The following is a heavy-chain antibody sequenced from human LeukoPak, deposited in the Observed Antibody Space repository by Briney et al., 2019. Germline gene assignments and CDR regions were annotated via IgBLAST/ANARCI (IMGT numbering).Heavy chain of an antibody. Sequence: GGSLRLSCAASGSTFDDYTMHWVRQAPGKGLEWVSLISWDGGSTYYADSVKGRFTISRDNSKNSLYLQMNSLRSEDTAVYYCAREGNEYSSSSTNFDYWGQGTLVTVSS. CDR2: ISWDGGST. CDR3: AREGNEYSSSSTNFDY. V-gene: IGHV3-43*01. D-gene: IGHD6-6*01. CDR1: GSTFDDYT. J-gene: IGHJ4*02.